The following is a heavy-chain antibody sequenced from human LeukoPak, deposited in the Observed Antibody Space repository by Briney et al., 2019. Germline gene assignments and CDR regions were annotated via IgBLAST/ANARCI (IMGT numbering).Heavy chain of an antibody. CDR3: ARALLRRYND. CDR2: INHSGST. J-gene: IGHJ4*02. D-gene: IGHD1-14*01. CDR1: GGSFSGYY. V-gene: IGHV4-34*01. Sequence: PSETLSLTCAVYGGSFSGYYWSWIRQPPGKGLEWMGEINHSGSTNYNPSLKIRVTISVDTSKTQFSVKRSSVTAADTAVYYCARALLRRYNDWGQGTLVTVSS.